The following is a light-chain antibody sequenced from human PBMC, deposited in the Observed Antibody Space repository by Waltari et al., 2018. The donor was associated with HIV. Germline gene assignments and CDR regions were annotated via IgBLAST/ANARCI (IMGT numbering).Light chain of an antibody. CDR3: CAYAGSTTYVI. CDR1: SSDVGGYNH. J-gene: IGLJ2*01. V-gene: IGLV2-23*02. CDR2: EVS. Sequence: QSALTQPASASGSPGQSITISCTGTSSDVGGYNHVSWYQQHPGKAPKIMIYEVSKRPSGVSNRFSGAKSGNTASLTISGLQAEDEADYYCCAYAGSTTYVIFGGGTKLTVL.